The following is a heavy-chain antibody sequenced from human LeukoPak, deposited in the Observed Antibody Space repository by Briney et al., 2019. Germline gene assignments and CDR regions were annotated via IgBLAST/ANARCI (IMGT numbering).Heavy chain of an antibody. CDR1: GFTFSSYS. CDR3: ARGVNYYGSGSPYYYYGMDV. J-gene: IGHJ6*02. Sequence: GGSLRLSCTASGFTFSSYSMNWVRQAPGKGLEWVSSISSSSSYIYYADSVKGRFTISRDNGKNSLYLQMNSLRAEDTAVYYCARGVNYYGSGSPYYYYGMDVWGQGTTVTVSS. D-gene: IGHD3-10*01. CDR2: ISSSSSYI. V-gene: IGHV3-21*01.